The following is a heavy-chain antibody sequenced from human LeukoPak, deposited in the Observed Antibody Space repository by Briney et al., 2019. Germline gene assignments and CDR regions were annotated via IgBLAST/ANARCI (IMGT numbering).Heavy chain of an antibody. Sequence: PSETLSLTCTVSGGSISSSSYYWGWIRQPPGKGLEWIRSIYYSGSTYYNPSLKSRVTISVDTSKNQFSLKLSSVTAADTAVYYCARQVSINDYGDYFQWWWFDLWGQGTLVTVSS. CDR1: GGSISSSSYY. J-gene: IGHJ5*02. CDR2: IYYSGST. D-gene: IGHD4-17*01. CDR3: ARQVSINDYGDYFQWWWFDL. V-gene: IGHV4-39*01.